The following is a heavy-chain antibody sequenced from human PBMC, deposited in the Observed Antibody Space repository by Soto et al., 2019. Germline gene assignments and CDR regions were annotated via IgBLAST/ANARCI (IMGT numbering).Heavy chain of an antibody. CDR1: GFTFSSYG. J-gene: IGHJ6*02. CDR3: AKDRFRRDSSGGLAMDV. Sequence: QAGGSLRLSCAASGFTFSSYGMHWVRQAPGKGLEWVAVISYDGSNKYYADSVKGRFTISRDNSKNTLYLQMNSLRAEDTAVYYCAKDRFRRDSSGGLAMDVWGQGTTVTVSS. V-gene: IGHV3-30*18. D-gene: IGHD6-19*01. CDR2: ISYDGSNK.